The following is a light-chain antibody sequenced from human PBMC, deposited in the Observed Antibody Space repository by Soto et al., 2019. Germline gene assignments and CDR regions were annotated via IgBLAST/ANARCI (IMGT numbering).Light chain of an antibody. V-gene: IGLV2-11*01. Sequence: QSALTQPPSVSGSPGQSLTISCTGTSSDVGGYNYVSWYQQYPGKVPKLMIYDVTKRPSGVPDRFSGSNSGNTASLTISGRQDEDDADYYCCSHAGSYTYVFGAGTKLTVL. J-gene: IGLJ1*01. CDR3: CSHAGSYTYV. CDR2: DVT. CDR1: SSDVGGYNY.